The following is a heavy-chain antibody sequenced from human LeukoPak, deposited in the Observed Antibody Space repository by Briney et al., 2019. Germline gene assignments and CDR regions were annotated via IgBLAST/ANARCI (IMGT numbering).Heavy chain of an antibody. CDR3: AKDSGVVITMAFDI. J-gene: IGHJ3*02. D-gene: IGHD3-22*01. Sequence: GGSLRLSCAASGFTFSSYEMNWVRQAPGKGLEWVSYISSSGSTIYYADSVKGRFTISRDNAKNSLYLQMNSLRAEDTALYYCAKDSGVVITMAFDIWGQGTMVTVSS. CDR1: GFTFSSYE. V-gene: IGHV3-48*03. CDR2: ISSSGSTI.